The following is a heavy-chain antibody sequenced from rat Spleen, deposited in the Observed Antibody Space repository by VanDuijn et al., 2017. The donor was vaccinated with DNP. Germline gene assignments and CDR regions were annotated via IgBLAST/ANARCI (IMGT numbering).Heavy chain of an antibody. CDR2: IFYAGTTT. V-gene: IGHV5S10*01. CDR3: ARFMYTTDHYYVEYYVMDA. CDR1: GFTFSDYN. J-gene: IGHJ4*01. Sequence: EVQLVESGGGLVQAGRSLKLSCAASGFTFSDYNMAWVRQAPKKGLEWVATIFYAGTTTYYRGSVKGRFTISRDNANGTLYLQMDNLRSEDTATYFCARFMYTTDHYYVEYYVMDAWGQGTSVTVS. D-gene: IGHD1-6*01.